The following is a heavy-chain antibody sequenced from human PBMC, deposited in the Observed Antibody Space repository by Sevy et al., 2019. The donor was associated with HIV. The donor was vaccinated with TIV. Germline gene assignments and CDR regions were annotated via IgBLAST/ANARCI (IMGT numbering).Heavy chain of an antibody. CDR2: IKRNTDGGTT. Sequence: GGSLRLSCAASGFTFSKAWMSWVRQAPGKGLEWVGRIKRNTDGGTTDYAEPVKGRFTISSDDSKNTLYLQVNSLKTDDTAVYYCTTKKDFWSGYFYFDYWGQGTLVTVSS. J-gene: IGHJ4*02. CDR3: TTKKDFWSGYFYFDY. D-gene: IGHD3-3*01. CDR1: GFTFSKAW. V-gene: IGHV3-15*01.